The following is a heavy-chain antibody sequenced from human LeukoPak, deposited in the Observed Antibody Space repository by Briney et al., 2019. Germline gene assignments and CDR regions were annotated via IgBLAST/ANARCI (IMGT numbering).Heavy chain of an antibody. CDR1: GYTFTSYD. D-gene: IGHD2-2*01. V-gene: IGHV1-8*01. J-gene: IGHJ4*02. Sequence: AASVKVSCKASGYTFTSYDINWVRQATGQGLEWMGWMNPNSGNTGYAQKFQGRVTMTRNTSISTAYMELSSLRSEDTAVYYCARAFGGCSSTSCYSGEFWGQGTLVTVSS. CDR2: MNPNSGNT. CDR3: ARAFGGCSSTSCYSGEF.